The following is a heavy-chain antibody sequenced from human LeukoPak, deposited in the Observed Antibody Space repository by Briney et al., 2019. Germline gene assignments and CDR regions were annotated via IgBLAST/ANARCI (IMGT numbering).Heavy chain of an antibody. D-gene: IGHD1-26*01. J-gene: IGHJ3*02. CDR1: GVSISSYY. V-gene: IGHV4-59*08. Sequence: KSSETLSLTCTVSGVSISSYYWSWIRQPPGKGLEWMGYIYYSGSTNYNPSLKSRVTISVDTSKNQFSLKLSSVTAADTAVYYCARHSGSRSAFDIWGQGTMVTVSS. CDR3: ARHSGSRSAFDI. CDR2: IYYSGST.